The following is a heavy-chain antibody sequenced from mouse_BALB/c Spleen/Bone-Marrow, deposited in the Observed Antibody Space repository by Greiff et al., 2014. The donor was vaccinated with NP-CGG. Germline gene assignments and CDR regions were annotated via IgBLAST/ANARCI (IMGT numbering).Heavy chain of an antibody. V-gene: IGHV5-6-2*01. CDR1: GFTFSSYY. CDR2: INSNGGLT. CDR3: ARHQRGSSFYYFDY. Sequence: EVKLVESGGGLVKLGGSLKLSCAASGFTFSSYYMSWVRQTPEKRLELVAAINSNGGLTYYPDTVKGRFTISRDNAKNILYLQMNSMKSDDTALYYCARHQRGSSFYYFDYWGQGTTLTVSS. J-gene: IGHJ2*01. D-gene: IGHD1-1*01.